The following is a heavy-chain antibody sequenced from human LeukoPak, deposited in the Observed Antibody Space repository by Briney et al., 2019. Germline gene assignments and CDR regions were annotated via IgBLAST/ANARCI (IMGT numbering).Heavy chain of an antibody. CDR3: ANRAVAGNFQH. J-gene: IGHJ1*01. V-gene: IGHV3-23*01. CDR1: GFTFSSYA. Sequence: GGSLRLSCAASGFTFSSYAMSWVRQAPGKGLEWVSAISGSGGSTYYADSVKGRFTISRDNSKNTLYLQMNSLRAEDTAAYYCANRAVAGNFQHWGQGTLVTVSS. D-gene: IGHD6-19*01. CDR2: ISGSGGST.